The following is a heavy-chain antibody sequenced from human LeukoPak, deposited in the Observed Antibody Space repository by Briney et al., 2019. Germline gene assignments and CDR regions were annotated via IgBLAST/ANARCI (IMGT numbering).Heavy chain of an antibody. CDR3: ARGLYYDFWSGYYQGGPYYYYGMDV. Sequence: SETLSLTCTVSGGSISSYYWSWIRQPAGKGLEWIGRIYTSGSTNYNPSLKSRVTISVDTSKNQFSLKLSSVTAADTAVYYCARGLYYDFWSGYYQGGPYYYYGMDVWGQGTTVTVSS. CDR1: GGSISSYY. V-gene: IGHV4-4*07. CDR2: IYTSGST. D-gene: IGHD3-3*01. J-gene: IGHJ6*02.